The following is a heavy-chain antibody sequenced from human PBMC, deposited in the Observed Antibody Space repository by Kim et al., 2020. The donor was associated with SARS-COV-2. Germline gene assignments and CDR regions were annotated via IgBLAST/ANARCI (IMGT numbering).Heavy chain of an antibody. D-gene: IGHD3-22*01. CDR3: AAAPDYYDSSGYYYSYYYYYGMDV. CDR1: GFTFTSSA. V-gene: IGHV1-58*01. Sequence: SVKVSCKASGFTFTSSAVQWVRQARGQRLEWIGWIVVGSGNTNYAQKFQERVTITRDMSTSTAYMELSSLRSEDTAVYYCAAAPDYYDSSGYYYSYYYYYGMDVWGQGTTVTVSS. CDR2: IVVGSGNT. J-gene: IGHJ6*02.